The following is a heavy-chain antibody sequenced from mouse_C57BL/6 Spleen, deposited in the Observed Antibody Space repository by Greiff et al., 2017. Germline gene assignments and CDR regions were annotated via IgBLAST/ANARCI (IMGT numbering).Heavy chain of an antibody. CDR2: IYPGDGDT. J-gene: IGHJ2*01. CDR3: AREGNWDFDY. D-gene: IGHD4-1*01. V-gene: IGHV1-82*01. CDR1: GYAFSSSW. Sequence: QVQLQQSGPELVKPGASVKISCKASGYAFSSSWMNWVKQRPGKGLEWIGRIYPGDGDTNYKGKFKGKATLTADKSSSTAYMQLSSLTSEDSAVYFCAREGNWDFDYWGQGTTLTVSS.